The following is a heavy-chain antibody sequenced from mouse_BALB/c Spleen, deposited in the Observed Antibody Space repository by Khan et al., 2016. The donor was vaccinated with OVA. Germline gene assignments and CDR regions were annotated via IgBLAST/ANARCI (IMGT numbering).Heavy chain of an antibody. D-gene: IGHD2-3*01. CDR1: GFNIKYYY. CDR3: NTGDGYSAWLPY. CDR2: IDPENGDT. J-gene: IGHJ3*01. Sequence: EVQLQQAGAELVRSGASVKLSCTASGFNIKYYYMHWVKQRPEQGLEGIGWIDPENGDTEYAPQFQDKATMTADTSSNTAYLQLTSLTSEDTAVYYCNTGDGYSAWLPYWGQGTLVTVSA. V-gene: IGHV14-4*02.